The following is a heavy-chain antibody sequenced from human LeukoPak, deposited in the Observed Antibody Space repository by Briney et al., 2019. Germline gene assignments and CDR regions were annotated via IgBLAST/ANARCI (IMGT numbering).Heavy chain of an antibody. CDR2: IRQDGSDK. V-gene: IGHV3-7*01. J-gene: IGHJ4*02. CDR1: GFTFSSNW. Sequence: GGSLRLSCAASGFTFSSNWMSWVRQAPGKGLEWVANIRQDGSDKYYMDSAKGRFTISRDNAKNSLSLQMNSLRAEDTAVYYCARDRDCGDGGCYPHFDYWGQGVQVTVSS. D-gene: IGHD2-15*01. CDR3: ARDRDCGDGGCYPHFDY.